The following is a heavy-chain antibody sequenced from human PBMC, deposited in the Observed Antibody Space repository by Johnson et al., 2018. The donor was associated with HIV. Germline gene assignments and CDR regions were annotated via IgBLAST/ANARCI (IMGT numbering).Heavy chain of an antibody. D-gene: IGHD3-16*02. J-gene: IGHJ3*02. V-gene: IGHV3-9*03. Sequence: VESGGGLVQPGRSLRLSCAPSGFTFDDYAMHWVRQAPGKGLEWVSGISWNSDNIAYADSVRGRFTIARDNSKNTLYLQMGSLRAEDMAVYYCARGGITFGGVIAPGAFDIWGQGTMVTVSS. CDR3: ARGGITFGGVIAPGAFDI. CDR2: ISWNSDNI. CDR1: GFTFDDYA.